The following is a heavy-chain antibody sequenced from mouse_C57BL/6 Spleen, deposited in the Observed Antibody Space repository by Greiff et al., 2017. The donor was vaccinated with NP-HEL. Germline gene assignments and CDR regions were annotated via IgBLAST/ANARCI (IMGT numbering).Heavy chain of an antibody. CDR3: ARNGVTTVQGYAMDY. D-gene: IGHD1-1*01. J-gene: IGHJ4*01. CDR2: INPYNGGT. CDR1: GYTFTDYY. Sequence: VQLQQSGPVLVKPGASVKMSCKASGYTFTDYYMNWVKQSHGKSLEWIGVINPYNGGTSYNQKFKGKATLTVDKSSSTAYMALNSLTSEDSAVYYGARNGVTTVQGYAMDYWGQGTSVTVSS. V-gene: IGHV1-19*01.